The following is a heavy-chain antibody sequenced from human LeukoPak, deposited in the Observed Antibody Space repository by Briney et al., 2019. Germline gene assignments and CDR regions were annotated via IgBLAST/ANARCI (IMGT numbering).Heavy chain of an antibody. D-gene: IGHD2/OR15-2a*01. CDR3: ARAGLFRPYYYYMDV. CDR2: INSDGSST. CDR1: GFTFSSYW. Sequence: GGSLRLSCAASGFTFSSYWMHWVRQAPGKGLVWVSRINSDGSSTSYADSVKGRFTISRDNAKNTLYLQMNSLRAEDTAVYYCARAGLFRPYYYYMDVWGKGTTVTVSS. J-gene: IGHJ6*03. V-gene: IGHV3-74*01.